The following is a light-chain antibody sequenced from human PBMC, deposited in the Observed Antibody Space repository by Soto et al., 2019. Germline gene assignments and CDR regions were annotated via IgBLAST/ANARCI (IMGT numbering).Light chain of an antibody. CDR2: EVS. CDR3: ASYTSSSTSVI. V-gene: IGLV2-14*02. J-gene: IGLJ2*01. Sequence: QSVLTQPAPVSGSPGQSISISCTGTTNDVEFYSLVSWFQQHPGKAPKLIIFEVSNRPSGISSRFSGSKSGNTASLTISGLQAEDEADYYCASYTSSSTSVIFGRGTKLTVL. CDR1: TNDVEFYSL.